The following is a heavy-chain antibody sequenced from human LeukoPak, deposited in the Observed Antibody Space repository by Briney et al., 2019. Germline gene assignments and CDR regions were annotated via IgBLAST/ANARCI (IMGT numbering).Heavy chain of an antibody. CDR3: AKVGYTSGWYRY. CDR2: IIPIFVTP. Sequence: SVKVSCKASGGAFSSFAINWVRQTPGQGLEWMGGIIPIFVTPSYAQKFQGRITITADESTSTAYMELSSLRSEDTAVYYCAKVGYTSGWYRYWGQGTLVTVSS. J-gene: IGHJ4*02. V-gene: IGHV1-69*13. CDR1: GGAFSSFA. D-gene: IGHD6-19*01.